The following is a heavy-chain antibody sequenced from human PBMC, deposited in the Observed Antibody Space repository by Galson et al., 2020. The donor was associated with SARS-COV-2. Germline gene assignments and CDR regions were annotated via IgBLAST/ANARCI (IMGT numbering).Heavy chain of an antibody. J-gene: IGHJ4*02. D-gene: IGHD3-10*01. Sequence: GESLKISCKASGYTFTTYDINWVRQATGQGLEWVGWMNANSGDTGYTQKFQGRLTMTRDTSINTAYMELSSLKSEDTAVYYCARGSGSGSYYYYFDYWGQGTLVTVSS. CDR1: GYTFTTYD. V-gene: IGHV1-8*01. CDR3: ARGSGSGSYYYYFDY. CDR2: MNANSGDT.